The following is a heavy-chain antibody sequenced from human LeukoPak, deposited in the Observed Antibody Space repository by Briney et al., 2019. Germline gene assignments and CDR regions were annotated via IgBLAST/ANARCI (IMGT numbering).Heavy chain of an antibody. V-gene: IGHV3-23*01. Sequence: GGSLRLSCAASGFTFSSYAMSWVHQAPGKGLEWVAAISNSGGDTFYSDSGKGRFTIARDNSKNTLYLQMNSLRVDDTAVYYCAQQLGYCSGGTCCFTYWGQGTLVTVSS. CDR1: GFTFSSYA. CDR3: AQQLGYCSGGTCCFTY. D-gene: IGHD2-15*01. J-gene: IGHJ4*02. CDR2: ISNSGGDT.